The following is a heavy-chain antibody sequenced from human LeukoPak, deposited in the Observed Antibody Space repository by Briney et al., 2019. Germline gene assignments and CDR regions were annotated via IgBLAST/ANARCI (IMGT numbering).Heavy chain of an antibody. CDR3: ARGGIVVVPAAMFSYYYYGMDV. Sequence: SETLSLTCAVSGGSISSSNWWSWVRQPPGKGLEWIGEIYHSGSTNYNPSLKSRVTISVDKSKNQFSLKLSSVTAADTAVYYCARGGIVVVPAAMFSYYYYGMDVWGQGTTVTVSS. CDR1: GGSISSSNW. D-gene: IGHD2-2*01. V-gene: IGHV4-4*02. CDR2: IYHSGST. J-gene: IGHJ6*02.